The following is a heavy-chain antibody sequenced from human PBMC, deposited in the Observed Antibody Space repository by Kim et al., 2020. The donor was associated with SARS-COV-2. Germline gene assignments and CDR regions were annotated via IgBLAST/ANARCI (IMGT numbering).Heavy chain of an antibody. D-gene: IGHD3-9*01. V-gene: IGHV4-59*01. CDR3: ARGKSHYDILTGYSPGGDFDI. Sequence: SETLSLTCTVSGGSISSYYWSWIRQPPGKGLEWIGYIYYSGSTNYNPSLKSRVTISVDTSKNQFSLKLSSVTAADTAVYYCARGKSHYDILTGYSPGGDFDIWGQGTMVTVSS. J-gene: IGHJ3*02. CDR2: IYYSGST. CDR1: GGSISSYY.